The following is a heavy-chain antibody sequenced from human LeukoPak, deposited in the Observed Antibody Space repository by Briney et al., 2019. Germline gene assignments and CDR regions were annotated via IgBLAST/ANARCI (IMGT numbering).Heavy chain of an antibody. CDR2: ISAYNGNA. D-gene: IGHD1-1*01. J-gene: IGHJ4*02. CDR3: AKDWSDLGSTYYFDF. CDR1: GYTFTSYG. V-gene: IGHV1-18*01. Sequence: ASVKVSCKASGYTFTSYGISWVRQAPGQGLEWMGWISAYNGNANYAQKLQGRVTMTTDTSTSTAYMELRSLRSDDTAVYYCAKDWSDLGSTYYFDFWGQGTLVTVSS.